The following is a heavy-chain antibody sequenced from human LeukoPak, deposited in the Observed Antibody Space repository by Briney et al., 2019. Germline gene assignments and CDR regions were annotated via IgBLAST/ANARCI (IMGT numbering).Heavy chain of an antibody. Sequence: PSETLSLTCTVSGGSVSRGSYYWSWTRQPPGKGLEWIGYIHHSGTTNYNPSLKSRVTISVDTSKNQFSLKLSSVTAADTAVYYCARGGVSIYGSGSYNPRYWGQGTLVTVSS. D-gene: IGHD3-10*01. CDR3: ARGGVSIYGSGSYNPRY. J-gene: IGHJ4*02. V-gene: IGHV4-61*01. CDR1: GGSVSRGSYY. CDR2: IHHSGTT.